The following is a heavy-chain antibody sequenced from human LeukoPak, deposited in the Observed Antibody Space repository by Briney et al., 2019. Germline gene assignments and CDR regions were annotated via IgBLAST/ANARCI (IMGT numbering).Heavy chain of an antibody. J-gene: IGHJ4*02. Sequence: SETLSLTCTVSGGSISSSGYYWGWIRQPPGKGLEWIGSISSGGSTHYIPSLKSRVTISEDTSKNQFSLKLSSVTPADTAVYYCARRSYDGSGYYYVDYWGQGTLVTVSS. D-gene: IGHD3-22*01. CDR1: GGSISSSGYY. CDR2: ISSGGST. V-gene: IGHV4-39*01. CDR3: ARRSYDGSGYYYVDY.